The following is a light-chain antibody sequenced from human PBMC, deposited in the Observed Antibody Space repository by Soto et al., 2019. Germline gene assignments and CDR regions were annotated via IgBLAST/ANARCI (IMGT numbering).Light chain of an antibody. V-gene: IGKV3-20*01. Sequence: EIVLTQSPGTLSLSPGERATLSCRASQSVSSSYLAWYQQKPGQAPRLLIYGASSSATGIPDRFSGSGSGTDFTLTISRLEPEYCAVYYCQQYGSSPDTFGQGTKLEIK. CDR3: QQYGSSPDT. CDR2: GAS. CDR1: QSVSSSY. J-gene: IGKJ2*01.